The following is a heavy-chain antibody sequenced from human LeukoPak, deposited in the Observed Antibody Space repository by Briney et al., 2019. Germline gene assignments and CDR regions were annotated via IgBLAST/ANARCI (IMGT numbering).Heavy chain of an antibody. Sequence: PGGSLRLSCAASRFTFSSYAMSWVRHAPGKGLEWVSAISGSGGSTYYADSVKGRFTISRDNSKNTLYLQMNSLRAEDTAVYYCAKFGGGYDSDDAFDIWGQGTMVTVSS. CDR1: RFTFSSYA. CDR3: AKFGGGYDSDDAFDI. J-gene: IGHJ3*02. CDR2: ISGSGGST. V-gene: IGHV3-23*01. D-gene: IGHD5-12*01.